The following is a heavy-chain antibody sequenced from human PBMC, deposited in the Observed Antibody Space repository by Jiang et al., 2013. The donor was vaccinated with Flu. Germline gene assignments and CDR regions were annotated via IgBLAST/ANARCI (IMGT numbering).Heavy chain of an antibody. CDR2: IYYSGST. CDR3: ARHDSSSSSENFDY. D-gene: IGHD6-6*01. V-gene: IGHV4-39*01. Sequence: KPSETLSLTCTVSGGSISSSSYYWGWIRQPPGKGLEWIGSIYYSGSTYYNPSLKSRVTISVDTSKNQFSLKLSSVTAADTAVYYCARHDSSSSSENFDYWGQGTLVTVSS. CDR1: GGSISSSSYY. J-gene: IGHJ4*02.